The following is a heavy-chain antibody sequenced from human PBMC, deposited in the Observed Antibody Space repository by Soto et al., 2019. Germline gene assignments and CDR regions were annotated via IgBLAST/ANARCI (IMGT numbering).Heavy chain of an antibody. CDR3: TGSQYYDFGSAYYGLFDN. J-gene: IGHJ5*02. D-gene: IGHD3-3*01. CDR1: GGSISSGGYS. V-gene: IGHV4-30-2*01. Sequence: QVQLQESHSGLVEPSQTLSLTCTVSGGSISSGGYSWGWIRQPPGKGLEWIGYIYHTGTNYYNPYLKSRVTISLDASKDQFPLQRTSVTAADTAVYYCTGSQYYDFGSAYYGLFDNWGQGALVSVSS. CDR2: IYHTGTN.